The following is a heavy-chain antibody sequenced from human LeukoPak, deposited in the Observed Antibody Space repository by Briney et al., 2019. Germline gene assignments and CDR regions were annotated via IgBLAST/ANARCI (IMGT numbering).Heavy chain of an antibody. V-gene: IGHV1-69*13. J-gene: IGHJ4*02. CDR1: GGTFSSYA. CDR2: IIPIFGTA. Sequence: ASVKVSCKASGGTFSSYATSWVRQAPGQGLEWMGGIIPIFGTANYAQKFQGRVTITADESTSTAYMELSSLRSEDTAVYYCARASRYFDSLLGYWGQGTLVTVSS. CDR3: ARASRYFDSLLGY. D-gene: IGHD3-9*01.